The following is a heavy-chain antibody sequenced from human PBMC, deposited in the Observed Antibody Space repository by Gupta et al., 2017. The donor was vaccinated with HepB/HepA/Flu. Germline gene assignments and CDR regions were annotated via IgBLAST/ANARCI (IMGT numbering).Heavy chain of an antibody. V-gene: IGHV3-23*01. CDR2: ISGRGDTT. J-gene: IGHJ4*02. D-gene: IGHD3-10*01. CDR1: GFNFNAYA. CDR3: AKPAFGATKYYFDY. Sequence: EVQLLESGGGLVQPGGSLRVSCAASGFNFNAYAMSWVHQAPGKGLEWVSGISGRGDTTYFADYVKGRFSSARDNSKNTLFLQMNSLRADDTAVYYCAKPAFGATKYYFDYWGQGTLVTVSS.